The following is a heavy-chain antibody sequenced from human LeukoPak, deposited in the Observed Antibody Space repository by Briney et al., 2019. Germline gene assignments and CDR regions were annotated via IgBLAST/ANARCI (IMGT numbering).Heavy chain of an antibody. CDR2: IIPIFGTA. D-gene: IGHD6-25*01. V-gene: IGHV1-69*13. CDR1: GYTFTNYG. Sequence: SVKVSCKASGYTFTNYGVSWVRQAPGQGLEWMGGIIPIFGTANYAQKFQGRVTITADESTSTAYMELSSLRSEDTAVYYCARDIEQRDRETYYYYYMDVWGKGTTVTVSS. CDR3: ARDIEQRDRETYYYYYMDV. J-gene: IGHJ6*03.